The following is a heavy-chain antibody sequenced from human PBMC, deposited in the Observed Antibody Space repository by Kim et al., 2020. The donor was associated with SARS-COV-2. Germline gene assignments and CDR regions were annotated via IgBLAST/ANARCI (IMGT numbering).Heavy chain of an antibody. CDR2: IIPILGIA. CDR1: GGTFSSYA. J-gene: IGHJ4*02. Sequence: SVKVSCKASGGTFSSYAISWVRQAPGQGLEWMGRIIPILGIANYAQKFQGRVTITADKSTSTAYMELSSLRSEDTAVYYCASEIGRSGGRDDYWGQGTL. V-gene: IGHV1-69*04. CDR3: ASEIGRSGGRDDY. D-gene: IGHD2-15*01.